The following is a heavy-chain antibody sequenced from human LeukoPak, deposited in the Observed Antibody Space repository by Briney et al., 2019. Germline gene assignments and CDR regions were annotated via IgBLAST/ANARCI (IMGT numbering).Heavy chain of an antibody. V-gene: IGHV1-46*01. J-gene: IGHJ4*02. CDR1: GHTFTSYY. Sequence: ASVKVSCKASGHTFTSYYMHWVRQAPGQGLEWMGIINPSGGSTSYAQKFQGRVTMTRDMSTSTVYMELSSLRSEDTAVYYCAREFGVVTCLDYWGQGTLVTVSS. CDR2: INPSGGST. D-gene: IGHD3-3*01. CDR3: AREFGVVTCLDY.